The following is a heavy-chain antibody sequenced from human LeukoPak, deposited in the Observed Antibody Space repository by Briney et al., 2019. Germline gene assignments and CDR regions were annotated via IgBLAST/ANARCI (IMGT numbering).Heavy chain of an antibody. D-gene: IGHD3-10*01. J-gene: IGHJ4*02. CDR1: GFTFTSYG. CDR2: ITYDGYYK. CDR3: ARDLSPVVRASPMGY. Sequence: AGRSLRLSCAASGFTFTSYGMHWVRQAPGKGLEWVALITYDGYYKYYSNSVKGRFTISSDTSKNTMYLQMNSLRAEDTAVYYCARDLSPVVRASPMGYWGQGTLVTVSS. V-gene: IGHV3-30*03.